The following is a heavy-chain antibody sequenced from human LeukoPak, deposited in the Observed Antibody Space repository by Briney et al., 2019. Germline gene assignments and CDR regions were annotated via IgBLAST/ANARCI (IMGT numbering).Heavy chain of an antibody. J-gene: IGHJ3*02. CDR2: VSTGSNYI. V-gene: IGHV3-21*01. D-gene: IGHD2-8*02. CDR3: ARGPVPGRFYLVDGAFDI. CDR1: GFTFSSYS. Sequence: GGSLRLSCTASGFTFSSYSLNWVRQAPGKGLEWVSSVSTGSNYIYYADSVKGRFTISRDNAKNSLYLQMNSLRAEDTAVYYCARGPVPGRFYLVDGAFDIWGQGTMVTVSS.